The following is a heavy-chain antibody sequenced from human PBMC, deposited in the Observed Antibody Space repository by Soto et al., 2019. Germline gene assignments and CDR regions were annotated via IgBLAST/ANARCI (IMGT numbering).Heavy chain of an antibody. Sequence: QVQLVESGGGVVQPGRSLRLSSAVSGFTVSTYGMHWVRQAPGKGLEWVAVISRDGGTKYYADSAKGRFTISKDNSRNTLFLEMNSLRGDDMAVYYCTAEVASGYWGQGTLVTVSS. CDR2: ISRDGGTK. J-gene: IGHJ4*02. CDR3: TAEVASGY. CDR1: GFTVSTYG. D-gene: IGHD2-21*02. V-gene: IGHV3-30*03.